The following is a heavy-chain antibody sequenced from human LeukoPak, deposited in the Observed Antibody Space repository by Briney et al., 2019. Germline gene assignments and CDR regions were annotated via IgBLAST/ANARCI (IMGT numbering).Heavy chain of an antibody. V-gene: IGHV3-43*01. J-gene: IGHJ6*03. Sequence: GGSLRLSCAASGFTFHDYTMYWVRQAPGKGLEFASLISWDGDSTYYADSVKGRFTIFRDNSENSLYLQMNSLRTEDTALYYCAKEGQNYYYYMDVWGKGTTVTVSS. CDR3: AKEGQNYYYYMDV. CDR1: GFTFHDYT. CDR2: ISWDGDST.